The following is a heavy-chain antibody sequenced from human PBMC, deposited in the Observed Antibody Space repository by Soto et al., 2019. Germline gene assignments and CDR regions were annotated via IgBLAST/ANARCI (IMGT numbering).Heavy chain of an antibody. J-gene: IGHJ4*02. CDR1: GFTFDDYA. CDR2: ISWNSGSI. V-gene: IGHV3-9*01. CDR3: SKARLEVVVVAATFDY. Sequence: GGSLRLSCAASGFTFDDYAMHWVRQAPGKGLEWVSGISWNSGSIGYADSVKGRFTISRDNSKNSLYLQMNSLRAEDTAVYYCSKARLEVVVVAATFDYWGQGTLVTVSS. D-gene: IGHD2-15*01.